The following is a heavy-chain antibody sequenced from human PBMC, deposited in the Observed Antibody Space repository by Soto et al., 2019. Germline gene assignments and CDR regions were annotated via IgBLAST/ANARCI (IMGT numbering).Heavy chain of an antibody. CDR2: ISYDGSNK. D-gene: IGHD3-9*01. Sequence: QVQLVESGGGVVQPGRSLRLSCAASGFTFSSYAMHWVRQAPGKGLEWVAVISYDGSNKYYADSVKGRFTISRDNSKNTLYLQMNSLGAEDTAVYYCARETGRYFDKMRYYGMDVWGQGTTVTVSS. CDR1: GFTFSSYA. J-gene: IGHJ6*02. CDR3: ARETGRYFDKMRYYGMDV. V-gene: IGHV3-30-3*01.